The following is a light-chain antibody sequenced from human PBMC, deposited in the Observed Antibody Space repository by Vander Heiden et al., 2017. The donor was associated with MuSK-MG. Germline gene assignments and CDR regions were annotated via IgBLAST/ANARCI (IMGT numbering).Light chain of an antibody. CDR1: SSNIGAGYD. Sequence: QSVLTQPPSVSGAPGQRVTISCTGSSSNIGAGYDVHWYQHLPGTAPKVLIYNDNIRPSGVPDRFSGSKSGTSASLAITGLQPEDEADCYCQSYDSRLSGWVFGGGTKLTVL. CDR2: NDN. V-gene: IGLV1-40*01. J-gene: IGLJ3*02. CDR3: QSYDSRLSGWV.